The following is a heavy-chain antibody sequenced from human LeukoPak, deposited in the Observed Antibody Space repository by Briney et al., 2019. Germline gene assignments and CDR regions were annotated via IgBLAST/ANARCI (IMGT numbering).Heavy chain of an antibody. Sequence: GRSLRLSCAASGFTFSSYGMHWVRQAPGKGLEWVAVMWFDGSNTYYADSVKGRFTISRDNSKNTLYLQMDSLRAEDTAVYHCARDYSSSWLRFFDYWGQGTLVTVSS. CDR3: ARDYSSSWLRFFDY. CDR1: GFTFSSYG. D-gene: IGHD6-6*01. CDR2: MWFDGSNT. V-gene: IGHV3-33*01. J-gene: IGHJ4*02.